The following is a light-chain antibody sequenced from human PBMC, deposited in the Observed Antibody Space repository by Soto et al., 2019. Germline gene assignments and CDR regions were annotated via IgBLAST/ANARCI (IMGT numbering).Light chain of an antibody. Sequence: EIVMTQSPATLSVSPGGSATLSCRASQHVSSNLAWYRQKPGQAPTLLIYRASTRATGIPARFSGSGSGTEFTLTISSLQSEDFAVYYCQQYNNWPYTLGQGTNLELK. V-gene: IGKV3-15*01. CDR1: QHVSSN. J-gene: IGKJ2*01. CDR2: RAS. CDR3: QQYNNWPYT.